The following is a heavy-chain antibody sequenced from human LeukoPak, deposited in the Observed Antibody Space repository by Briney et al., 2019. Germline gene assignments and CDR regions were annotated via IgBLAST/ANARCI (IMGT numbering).Heavy chain of an antibody. CDR2: INNDGSSA. J-gene: IGHJ6*02. CDR1: GFTFSSHW. Sequence: PGGSLRLSCAASGFTFSSHWMHWVRQVPGKGLVWVSRINNDGSSASYVDSVKGRFTISRDNAKNTLFLQMNSLRAEDTAVYYCARRGTGHGMDVWGQGTTVIVSS. CDR3: ARRGTGHGMDV. V-gene: IGHV3-74*01. D-gene: IGHD1-1*01.